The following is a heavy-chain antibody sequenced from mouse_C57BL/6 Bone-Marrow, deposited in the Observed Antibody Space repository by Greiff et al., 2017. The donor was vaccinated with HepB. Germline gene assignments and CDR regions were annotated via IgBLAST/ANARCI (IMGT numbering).Heavy chain of an antibody. CDR2: ISNLAYSI. CDR3: ARWEYFDV. D-gene: IGHD4-1*01. Sequence: EVMLVESGGGLVQPGGSLKLSCAASGFTFSDYGMAWVRQAPRKGPEWVAFISNLAYSIYYADTVTGRFTISRENAKNTLYLEMSSLRSEDTAMYYCARWEYFDVWGTGTTVTVSS. V-gene: IGHV5-15*01. CDR1: GFTFSDYG. J-gene: IGHJ1*03.